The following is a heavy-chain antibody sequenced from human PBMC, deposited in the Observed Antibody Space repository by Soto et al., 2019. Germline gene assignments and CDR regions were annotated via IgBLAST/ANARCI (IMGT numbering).Heavy chain of an antibody. Sequence: GFLRLSWAASGFTFSSYAMSWVRQAPGKGLEWVSAISGSGGSTYYADSVKGRFTISRDNSKNTLYLQMNSLRAEDTAVYYCAKDPIKGGYSYGSDYWGQGTLVTVSS. CDR1: GFTFSSYA. D-gene: IGHD5-18*01. CDR3: AKDPIKGGYSYGSDY. CDR2: ISGSGGST. V-gene: IGHV3-23*01. J-gene: IGHJ4*02.